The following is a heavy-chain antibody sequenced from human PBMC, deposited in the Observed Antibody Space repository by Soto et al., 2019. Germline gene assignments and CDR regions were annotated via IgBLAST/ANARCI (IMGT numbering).Heavy chain of an antibody. D-gene: IGHD2-2*02. CDR3: ARIPDAPYDFDY. J-gene: IGHJ4*01. Sequence: SETLSLTCTVSGGSISSGDYYWSWIRQPPGRGLEWIGYIYYSGSTYYNPSLKSRVTISVDTSKNQFSLKLSSVTAADTAVYSCARIPDAPYDFDYWGQGTLVTVSS. CDR1: GGSISSGDYY. CDR2: IYYSGST. V-gene: IGHV4-30-4*01.